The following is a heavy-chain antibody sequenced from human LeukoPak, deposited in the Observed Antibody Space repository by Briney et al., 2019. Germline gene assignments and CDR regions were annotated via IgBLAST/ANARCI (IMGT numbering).Heavy chain of an antibody. J-gene: IGHJ4*02. CDR1: GYTFTGYY. D-gene: IGHD3-22*01. CDR2: INPNSGGT. CDR3: ARYYYDSSGYYYYFDY. V-gene: IGHV1-2*04. Sequence: GASVKVSCKASGYTFTGYYMHWVRQAPGQGLEWMGRINPNSGGTNYAQKFQGWVTMTRDTSISTAYMELSRLRSDDTAVYYCARYYYDSSGYYYYFDYWGQGTLVTVSS.